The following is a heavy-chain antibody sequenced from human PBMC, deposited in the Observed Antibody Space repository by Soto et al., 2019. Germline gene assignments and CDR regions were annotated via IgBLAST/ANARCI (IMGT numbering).Heavy chain of an antibody. Sequence: QVQLQESGPGLVKPSETLSLTCTVSGGSISSYYWSWIRQPPGKGLEWIGYIYYSGSTNYNPSLKSRVTISVDTSKNQFSLKLSSVTAADTAVYYCARDREAMVYFDYWGQGTLVTVSS. J-gene: IGHJ4*02. CDR2: IYYSGST. V-gene: IGHV4-59*01. CDR1: GGSISSYY. CDR3: ARDREAMVYFDY. D-gene: IGHD5-18*01.